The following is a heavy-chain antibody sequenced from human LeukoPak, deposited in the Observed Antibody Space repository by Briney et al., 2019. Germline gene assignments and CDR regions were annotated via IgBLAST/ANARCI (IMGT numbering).Heavy chain of an antibody. J-gene: IGHJ4*02. CDR1: GFTFDDYG. V-gene: IGHV3-20*04. D-gene: IGHD1-7*01. CDR2: INWNGGSS. CDR3: AKVGYNWNYGPDY. Sequence: GGSLRLSCAASGFTFDDYGMSWVRQAPGKGLEWVSGINWNGGSSGYADSVKGRFTISRDNSKNTLYLQMNSLRAEDTAVYYCAKVGYNWNYGPDYWGQGTLVTVSS.